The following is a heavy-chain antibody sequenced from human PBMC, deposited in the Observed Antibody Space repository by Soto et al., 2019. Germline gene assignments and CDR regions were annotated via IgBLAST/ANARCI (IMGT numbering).Heavy chain of an antibody. CDR1: GGTFSSYA. Sequence: ASVKVSCKASGGTFSSYAISWVRQAPGQGLEWMGGIIPIFGTANYAQKFQGRVTITADESTSTAYMELSSLRSEDTAVYYCARARRAAMVTEGLGYWGQGTLVTVSS. J-gene: IGHJ4*02. D-gene: IGHD5-18*01. V-gene: IGHV1-69*13. CDR3: ARARRAAMVTEGLGY. CDR2: IIPIFGTA.